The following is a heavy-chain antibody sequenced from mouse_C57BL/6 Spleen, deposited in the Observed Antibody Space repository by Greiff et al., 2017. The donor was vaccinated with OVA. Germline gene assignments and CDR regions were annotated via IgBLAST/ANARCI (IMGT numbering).Heavy chain of an antibody. CDR1: GYAFSSSW. D-gene: IGHD1-1*01. V-gene: IGHV1-82*01. Sequence: QVQLQQSGPELVKPGASVKISCKASGYAFSSSWMNWVKQRPGKGLEWIGRIYPGDGDTNYNGKFKGKATLTADKSSSPAYMQLSSLTSEDSAVYFCARDHYYGSSYGYFDVWGTGTTVTVSS. CDR2: IYPGDGDT. J-gene: IGHJ1*03. CDR3: ARDHYYGSSYGYFDV.